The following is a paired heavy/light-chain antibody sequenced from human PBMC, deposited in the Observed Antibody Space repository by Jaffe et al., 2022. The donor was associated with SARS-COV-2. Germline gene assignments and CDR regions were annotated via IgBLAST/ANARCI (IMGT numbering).Light chain of an antibody. Sequence: SYELTQPPSVSVSPGQTARITCSGDALPKQFAYWYQQKPGQAPVVVIYKDRERPSGIPARFSGSTSGTTVTLSIRGVQAEDEADYYCQSADSSNIWVFGGGTKLTVL. CDR1: ALPKQF. J-gene: IGLJ3*02. CDR3: QSADSSNIWV. V-gene: IGLV3-25*03. CDR2: KDR.
Heavy chain of an antibody. V-gene: IGHV1-3*01. CDR3: ARDRQGLESDF. D-gene: IGHD3-3*01. Sequence: QVQLVQSGPEVKKPGASVKVSCKASGYTFTTYAIHWVRQAPGQRLEWMGWINVGNGNTKFSQNFQDRVTITSDTSANTAYMELSSLRSEDTAVYYCARDRQGLESDFWGQGTLVTVSS. CDR1: GYTFTTYA. J-gene: IGHJ4*02. CDR2: INVGNGNT.